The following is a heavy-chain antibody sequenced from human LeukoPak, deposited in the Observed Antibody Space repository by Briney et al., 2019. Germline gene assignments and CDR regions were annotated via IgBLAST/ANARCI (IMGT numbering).Heavy chain of an antibody. V-gene: IGHV4-39*01. CDR2: IYYSGST. J-gene: IGHJ5*02. Sequence: PSETLSLTCTVSGGSISSYYWGWLRQPPGKGLEWIGSIYYSGSTYYNPSLKSRVTISVDTSKNQFSLKLSSVTAADTAVYYCARNWNHCRHENWFDPWGQGTLVTVSS. CDR3: ARNWNHCRHENWFDP. CDR1: GGSISSYY. D-gene: IGHD1-14*01.